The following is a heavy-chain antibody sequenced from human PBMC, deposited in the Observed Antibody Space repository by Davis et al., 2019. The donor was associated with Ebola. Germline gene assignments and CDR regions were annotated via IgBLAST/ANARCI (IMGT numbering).Heavy chain of an antibody. V-gene: IGHV3-21*01. CDR3: ARDLRGYSGYDDDY. D-gene: IGHD5-12*01. Sequence: PGGSLRLSCAASGFTFSSYSMNWVRQAPGKGLEWVSSISSSSSYIYYADSVKGRFTISRDNAKNSLYLQMNSLRTEDTAVYYCARDLRGYSGYDDDYWGQGTLVTVSS. J-gene: IGHJ4*02. CDR1: GFTFSSYS. CDR2: ISSSSSYI.